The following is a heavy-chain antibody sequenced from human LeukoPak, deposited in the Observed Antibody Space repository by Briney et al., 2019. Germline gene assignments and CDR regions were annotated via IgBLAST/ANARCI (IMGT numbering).Heavy chain of an antibody. Sequence: SETLSLTCTVSGGSMNSFYWNWIRQSAGKGLEWIGRIYTTGHTKYNPSLQSRVTMSVATSKNQFSLKVSSVTAADTAVYYCARRPDYGDSIRSPGAFDIWGQGTMVTVSS. D-gene: IGHD4-17*01. J-gene: IGHJ3*02. V-gene: IGHV4-4*07. CDR3: ARRPDYGDSIRSPGAFDI. CDR2: IYTTGHT. CDR1: GGSMNSFY.